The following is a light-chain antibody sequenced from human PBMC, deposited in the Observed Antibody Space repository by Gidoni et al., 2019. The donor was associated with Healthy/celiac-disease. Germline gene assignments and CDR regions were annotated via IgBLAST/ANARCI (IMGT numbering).Light chain of an antibody. CDR2: DAS. J-gene: IGKJ4*01. V-gene: IGKV1-33*01. CDR3: QQYDNLAVT. CDR1: QDISNY. Sequence: DIQMTQSPSSLSASVGDRVTITCQASQDISNYLNWYQQKPGKAPKLLIYDASNLETGVPSRFSGSGSGTDFTFTISSLQPEDIATYYCQQYDNLAVTFXGXTKVEIK.